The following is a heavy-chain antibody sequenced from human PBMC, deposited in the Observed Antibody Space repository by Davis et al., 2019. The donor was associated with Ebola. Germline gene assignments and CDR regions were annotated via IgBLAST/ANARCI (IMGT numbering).Heavy chain of an antibody. Sequence: PGGSLRLSCAASGFTFSSYSMNWVRQAPGKGLEWVSSISSSSSYIYYADSVKGRFTISRDNAKNSLYLQMNSLRAEDTAVYYCARGRFPVVINRADAFDIWGQGTMVTVSS. CDR1: GFTFSSYS. V-gene: IGHV3-21*04. CDR2: ISSSSSYI. J-gene: IGHJ3*02. D-gene: IGHD3-22*01. CDR3: ARGRFPVVINRADAFDI.